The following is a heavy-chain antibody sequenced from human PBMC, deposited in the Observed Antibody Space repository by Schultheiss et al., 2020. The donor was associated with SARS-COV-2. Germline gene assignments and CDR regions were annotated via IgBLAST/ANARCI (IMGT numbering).Heavy chain of an antibody. CDR2: IIPILGIA. D-gene: IGHD6-19*01. CDR3: ARTDVADGDWFDP. J-gene: IGHJ5*02. CDR1: GGTFSSYA. V-gene: IGHV1-69*04. Sequence: SVKVSCKASGGTFSSYAISWVRQAPGQGLEWMGRIIPILGIANYAQKFQGRVTITADKSTSTAYMELSSLKASDTAMYYCARTDVADGDWFDPWGQGTLVTVSS.